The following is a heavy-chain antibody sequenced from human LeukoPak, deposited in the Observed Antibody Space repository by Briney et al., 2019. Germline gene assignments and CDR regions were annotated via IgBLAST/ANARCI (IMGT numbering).Heavy chain of an antibody. D-gene: IGHD2-2*01. V-gene: IGHV3-74*01. CDR1: GFTFSSDW. CDR3: ASDLCSSTNCPIDY. Sequence: PGGSLRLSCAASGFTFSSDWMHWVRQAPEKGLVWISRINRDGRSTTYADSVKGRFTISRDNSKNTLYLQMNSLRAEDTAIFYCASDLCSSTNCPIDYWGQGTLVTVSS. J-gene: IGHJ4*02. CDR2: INRDGRST.